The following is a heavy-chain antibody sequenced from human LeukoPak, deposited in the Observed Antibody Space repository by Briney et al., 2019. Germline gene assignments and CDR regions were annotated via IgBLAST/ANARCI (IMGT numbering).Heavy chain of an antibody. D-gene: IGHD1-26*01. CDR1: GLTVGSNY. V-gene: IGHV3-53*05. J-gene: IGHJ5*02. Sequence: GGSLRLSCAASGLTVGSNYMRWFRQPPGKGLEWVSIIHSGGDTNYAGSVRGRFTISRDNPQNTLYRQVNGRRVEDTALYYCSRLMTRSGIHNDFDPWGQGTLVTVSS. CDR3: SRLMTRSGIHNDFDP. CDR2: IHSGGDT.